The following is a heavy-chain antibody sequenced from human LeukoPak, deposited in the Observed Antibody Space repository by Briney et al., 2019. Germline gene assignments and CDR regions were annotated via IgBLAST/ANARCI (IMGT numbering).Heavy chain of an antibody. V-gene: IGHV3-74*03. J-gene: IGHJ4*02. Sequence: PGGSLRLSCAASGFTFSNYWVPWVRQAPGKGLVWVSRINRDGSTTKYADSVKGRFTVSRDNAKNTLNLRMNSLRAEDTAVYYCARDKKSGESSEIDYWGQGTLVTVSS. CDR1: GFTFSNYW. CDR2: INRDGSTT. D-gene: IGHD3-10*01. CDR3: ARDKKSGESSEIDY.